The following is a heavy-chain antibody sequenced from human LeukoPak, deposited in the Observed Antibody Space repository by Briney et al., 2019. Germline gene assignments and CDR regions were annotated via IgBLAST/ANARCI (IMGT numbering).Heavy chain of an antibody. J-gene: IGHJ3*02. CDR1: GFIFTDYW. Sequence: GGSLRLSCAASGFIFTDYWMYWVRQAPGRGLAWVANIKEDGSEKNYVDSVKGRFTISRDNAKNSLYLQMNSLRAEDTAVYYCARWPHYDPLYLIWGQGTMVTVSS. CDR3: ARWPHYDPLYLI. CDR2: IKEDGSEK. V-gene: IGHV3-7*01. D-gene: IGHD3-3*01.